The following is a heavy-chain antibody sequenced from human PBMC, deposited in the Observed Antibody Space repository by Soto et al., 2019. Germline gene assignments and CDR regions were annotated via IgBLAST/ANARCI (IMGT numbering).Heavy chain of an antibody. D-gene: IGHD3-10*01. V-gene: IGHV1-18*01. CDR3: XXXXXXXXXXGGWFDP. J-gene: IGHJ5*02. CDR2: ISAYNGNT. CDR1: GYTFTSYG. Sequence: QVQLVQSGAEVKKPGASVKVSCKASGYTFTSYGISWVRQASGQGLEWMGWISAYNGNTKYAQKLQGRVTMTTDTSTSXXXXXXXXXXXXXXXXXXXXXXXXXXXXXGGWFDPWGQGTLVTVSS.